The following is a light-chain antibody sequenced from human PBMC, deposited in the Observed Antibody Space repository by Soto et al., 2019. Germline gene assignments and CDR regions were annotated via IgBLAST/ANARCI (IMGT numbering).Light chain of an antibody. Sequence: EIVLTQSPGTLSLSPGEGATLSCRASQSISSSYLAWYQQKPGQAPRLLIYAASSRATGIPDRFSGSGSGTDFTLTISRLEPEDFAVYYCQLYGSSHMISFGQGTKLEIK. CDR2: AAS. V-gene: IGKV3-20*01. J-gene: IGKJ2*01. CDR1: QSISSSY. CDR3: QLYGSSHMIS.